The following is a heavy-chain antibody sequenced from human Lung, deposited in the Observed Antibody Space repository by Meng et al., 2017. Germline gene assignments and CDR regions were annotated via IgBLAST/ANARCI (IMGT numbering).Heavy chain of an antibody. Sequence: GAGGGLGQPGGFLRLSCAASGFTFRSYWMHWVRQAPGKGLVWVSRIRGDGGSIVYADSVKGRFTISRDNAKNTLFLQMNSLRAEDTAVYYCARESGYFEYWGQGILVTVSS. CDR3: ARESGYFEY. CDR2: IRGDGGSI. V-gene: IGHV3-74*03. J-gene: IGHJ4*02. CDR1: GFTFRSYW.